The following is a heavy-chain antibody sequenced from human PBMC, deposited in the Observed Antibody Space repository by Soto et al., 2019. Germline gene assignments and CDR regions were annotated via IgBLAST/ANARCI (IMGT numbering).Heavy chain of an antibody. CDR1: GFTFSSYA. V-gene: IGHV3-23*01. CDR3: AKDFSSTSYFYYYMDV. Sequence: GGSLRLSCAASGFTFSSYAMNWVRQAPGKGLEWVSTICGSGGSTYYADSVKGRFTISRDNSKNTLYLQMNSLRAEDTAVYYCAKDFSSTSYFYYYMDVWGKGTTVTVS. J-gene: IGHJ6*03. D-gene: IGHD2-2*01. CDR2: ICGSGGST.